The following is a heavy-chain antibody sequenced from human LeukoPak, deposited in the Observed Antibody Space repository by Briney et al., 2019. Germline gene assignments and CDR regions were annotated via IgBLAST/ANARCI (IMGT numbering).Heavy chain of an antibody. J-gene: IGHJ4*02. CDR1: GYTFNDYY. D-gene: IGHD1-14*01. V-gene: IGHV1-2*02. CDR3: ARVLARYGNLDY. CDR2: INPNSGGT. Sequence: ASVKVSCKASGYTFNDYYIHWVRQAPGQGLEWMGWINPNSGGTNYTQKFQGRVTMTRDTSISTAYLELNRLTSDDTAVYYCARVLARYGNLDYWGQGILVTVSS.